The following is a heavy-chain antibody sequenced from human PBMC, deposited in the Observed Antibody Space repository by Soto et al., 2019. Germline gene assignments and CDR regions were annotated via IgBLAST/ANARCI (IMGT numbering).Heavy chain of an antibody. Sequence: SLRLSCAASGFSVSSNYMSWVRQAPGKGLEWVSVIYSGGSTYYADSVKGRFTISRDNSKNTLYLQMNSLRAEDTAVYYCARSLLIQAMALDYWGQGTLVTAPQ. D-gene: IGHD5-18*01. CDR1: GFSVSSNY. CDR3: ARSLLIQAMALDY. J-gene: IGHJ4*02. V-gene: IGHV3-53*01. CDR2: IYSGGST.